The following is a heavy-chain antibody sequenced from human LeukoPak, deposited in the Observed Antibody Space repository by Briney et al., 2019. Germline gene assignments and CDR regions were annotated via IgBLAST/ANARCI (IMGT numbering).Heavy chain of an antibody. D-gene: IGHD2-2*01. J-gene: IGHJ4*02. CDR3: ARGHCSSTSCLFDY. Sequence: SETLSLTCAVYGGSFSGYYWSWIRQPPGKGLEWIGEINHSGSTNYNPSLKSRVTISVDTSKNQFSLKLSSVTAADTAVYYCARGHCSSTSCLFDYWGQGTLVTVSS. CDR1: GGSFSGYY. CDR2: INHSGST. V-gene: IGHV4-34*01.